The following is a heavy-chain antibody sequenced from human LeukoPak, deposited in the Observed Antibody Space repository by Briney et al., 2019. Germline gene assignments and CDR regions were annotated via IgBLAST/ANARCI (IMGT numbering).Heavy chain of an antibody. J-gene: IGHJ4*02. V-gene: IGHV3-23*01. Sequence: PGGSLSLPCAASGFTFSSYAMSWVRQAPGKGLEWVSAISGSGGSTYYADSVKGRFTISRDNSKNTLYLQMNSLRAEDTAVYYCAKDLYDYVWGSQPLDYWGQGTLVTVSS. CDR2: ISGSGGST. D-gene: IGHD3-16*01. CDR1: GFTFSSYA. CDR3: AKDLYDYVWGSQPLDY.